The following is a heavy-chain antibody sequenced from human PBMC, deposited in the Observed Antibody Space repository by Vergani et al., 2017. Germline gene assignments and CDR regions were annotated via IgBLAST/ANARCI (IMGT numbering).Heavy chain of an antibody. CDR2: IYYSGST. D-gene: IGHD6-13*01. J-gene: IGHJ4*02. CDR3: ARHRVGSSCGYFDY. CDR1: GGSISSYY. V-gene: IGHV4-59*08. Sequence: QVQLQESGPGLVKPSETLSLTCTVSGGSISSYYWSWIRPPPGKGLEWIGYIYYSGSTNYHPSLKSRVTISVDTSKNQFSLKLSSVTAAATAGYYCARHRVGSSCGYFDYWGQGTLVTVSS.